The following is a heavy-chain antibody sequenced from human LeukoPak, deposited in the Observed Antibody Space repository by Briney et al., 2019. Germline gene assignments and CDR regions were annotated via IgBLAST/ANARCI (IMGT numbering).Heavy chain of an antibody. J-gene: IGHJ4*02. D-gene: IGHD3-10*01. V-gene: IGHV3-23*01. CDR3: AKRGVVIRVILVGFHKQAYYFDS. Sequence: GGSLRLSCAVSGITLSNYGMSWVRQAPGKGLEWVAGISDSGGATNYADSVKGRFTISRDNPKNTLYLQMNSLRAEDTAVYFCAKRGVVIRVILVGFHKQAYYFDSWAREPWSPSPQ. CDR1: GITLSNYG. CDR2: ISDSGGAT.